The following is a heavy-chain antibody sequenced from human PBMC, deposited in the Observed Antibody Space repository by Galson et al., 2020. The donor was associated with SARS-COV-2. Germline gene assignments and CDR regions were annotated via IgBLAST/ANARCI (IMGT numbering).Heavy chain of an antibody. J-gene: IGHJ4*02. V-gene: IGHV3-23*01. CDR3: AKEGEIAVAGVFDC. CDR2: ISGSGGST. Sequence: GESLKISCAASGFTFSSYAMSWVRQAPGKGLEWVSAISGSGGSTYYADSVKGRFTISRDNSKNTLYLQMNSLRAEDTAVYYCAKEGEIAVAGVFDCWGQGTLVTVSS. CDR1: GFTFSSYA. D-gene: IGHD6-19*01.